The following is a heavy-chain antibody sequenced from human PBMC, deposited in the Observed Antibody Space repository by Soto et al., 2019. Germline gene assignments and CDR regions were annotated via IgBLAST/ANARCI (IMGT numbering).Heavy chain of an antibody. CDR3: VRVIWSGHLTSDL. J-gene: IGHJ5*02. Sequence: EVQVVESGGGLVQPGGSLRLSCAASGFNFSSNSMNWVRQAPGKGLEWISYISSSSSTIYTDSVKGRFTISRDNAKNSLYLQMNSLRDEDTAVYYCVRVIWSGHLTSDLWGQGTLVTVSS. CDR1: GFNFSSNS. V-gene: IGHV3-48*02. CDR2: ISSSSSTI. D-gene: IGHD3-3*01.